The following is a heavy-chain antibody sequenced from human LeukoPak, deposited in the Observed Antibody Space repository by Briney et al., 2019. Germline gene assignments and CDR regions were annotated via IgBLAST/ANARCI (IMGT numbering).Heavy chain of an antibody. Sequence: PGGPLRLSCAVSGFTFSSYWMDWVRQVPGKGLVRVSRISSDGSNTAYADSVKGRFTISRDNAKNTMYLQMSSLRAEDTAVYYCAKRGDGGAWYDYWGQGTLVIVSS. CDR3: AKRGDGGAWYDY. J-gene: IGHJ4*02. D-gene: IGHD6-19*01. CDR2: ISSDGSNT. V-gene: IGHV3-74*01. CDR1: GFTFSSYW.